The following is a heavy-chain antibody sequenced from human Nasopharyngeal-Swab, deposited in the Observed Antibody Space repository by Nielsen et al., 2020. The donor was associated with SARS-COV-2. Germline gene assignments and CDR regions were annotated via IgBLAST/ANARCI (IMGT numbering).Heavy chain of an antibody. Sequence: GGSLRLSCAASGFSFSGCSMNWVRQAPGKGLEWVSYISSGSRTIYYADSVKGRFTISRDNAKNSLYLQMNSLRAEDTAVYYCASSGYSSGCNLWGRGTLVTVSS. CDR2: ISSGSRTI. V-gene: IGHV3-48*01. J-gene: IGHJ2*01. CDR1: GFSFSGCS. D-gene: IGHD6-19*01. CDR3: ASSGYSSGCNL.